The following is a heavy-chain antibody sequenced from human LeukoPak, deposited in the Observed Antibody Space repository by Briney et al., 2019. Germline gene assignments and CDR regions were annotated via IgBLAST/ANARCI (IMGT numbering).Heavy chain of an antibody. D-gene: IGHD6-13*01. CDR2: MYSSGST. Sequence: SSETLSLTCTVSGGSISNTSYYWGWIRQPPGKGLEWIGCMYSSGSTYYTPSLKSRVTISGDTSKNQFSLKLNSVTAADTAVYYCARRIYSSSWKYFQHWGQGTLVTVSS. V-gene: IGHV4-39*07. CDR1: GGSISNTSYY. CDR3: ARRIYSSSWKYFQH. J-gene: IGHJ1*01.